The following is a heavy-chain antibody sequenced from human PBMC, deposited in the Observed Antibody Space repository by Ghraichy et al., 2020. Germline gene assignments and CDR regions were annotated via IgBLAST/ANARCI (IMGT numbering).Heavy chain of an antibody. V-gene: IGHV3-7*01. CDR2: IKKDESEK. CDR1: GFIFSGYW. J-gene: IGHJ4*02. Sequence: GGSLRLSCAASGFIFSGYWMSWVRQAPGKGPEWVANIKKDESEKYYVDSVKGRFTISRDNAKNSLYLEMNSLRAEDTAVYYCARDLGGGWYFDYWGQGALVTVSS. CDR3: ARDLGGGWYFDY. D-gene: IGHD6-19*01.